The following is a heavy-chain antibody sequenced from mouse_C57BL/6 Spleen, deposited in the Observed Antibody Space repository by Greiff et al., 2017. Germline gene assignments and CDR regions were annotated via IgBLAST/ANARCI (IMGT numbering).Heavy chain of an antibody. CDR1: GYTFTSYG. D-gene: IGHD2-4*01. J-gene: IGHJ4*01. CDR2: IYPRSGNT. Sequence: VKLQESGAELARPGASVKLSCKASGYTFTSYGISWVKQRTGQGLEWIGEIYPRSGNTYYNEKFKGKATLTADKSSSTAYMELRSLTSEDSAVYFCARSGGLRGYYAMDYWGQGTSVTVSS. CDR3: ARSGGLRGYYAMDY. V-gene: IGHV1-81*01.